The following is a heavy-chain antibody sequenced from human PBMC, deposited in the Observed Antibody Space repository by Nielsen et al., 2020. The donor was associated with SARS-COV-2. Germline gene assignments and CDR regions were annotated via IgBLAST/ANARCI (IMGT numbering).Heavy chain of an antibody. CDR1: GFTFSSYS. D-gene: IGHD6-13*01. CDR3: ARGGSIAAGSEQYYYYYYGMDV. Sequence: GGSLRLSCAASGFTFSSYSMNWVRQAPGNGLEWVSSISSSSSYIYYADSVKGRFTISRDNAKNSLYLQMNSLRAEDTAVYYCARGGSIAAGSEQYYYYYYGMDVWGQGTTVTVSS. J-gene: IGHJ6*02. CDR2: ISSSSSYI. V-gene: IGHV3-21*01.